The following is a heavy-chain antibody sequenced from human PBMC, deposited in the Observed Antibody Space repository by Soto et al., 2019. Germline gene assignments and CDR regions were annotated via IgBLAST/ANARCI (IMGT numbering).Heavy chain of an antibody. D-gene: IGHD1-1*01. Sequence: QVQLQQWGAGLLKPSETLSLTCAVFGGSVNSGNYYWSWIRQPPGKGLEWIGEMSHSGGTHFNPSLKIRVPISGDTSKNQFSLKMSSVTAADTALYYCARVERGTATTVVDACDIWGPGTMFTVSS. CDR2: MSHSGGT. CDR1: GGSVNSGNYY. CDR3: ARVERGTATTVVDACDI. J-gene: IGHJ3*02. V-gene: IGHV4-34*01.